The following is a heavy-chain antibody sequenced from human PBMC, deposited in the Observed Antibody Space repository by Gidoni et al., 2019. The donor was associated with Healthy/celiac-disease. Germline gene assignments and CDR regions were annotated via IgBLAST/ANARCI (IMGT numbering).Heavy chain of an antibody. Sequence: QVQLVESGGGVVQPGRSLSLSCAAPGFTFRRYAMHWVRQVPGKGLEWVAVISYDGSNKYYADSVKGRFTISRDNSKNTLYLQMNSLRAEDTAVYYCARPNNVLRYFDWSPYWGQGTLVTVSS. CDR2: ISYDGSNK. CDR1: GFTFRRYA. V-gene: IGHV3-30*04. D-gene: IGHD3-9*01. J-gene: IGHJ4*02. CDR3: ARPNNVLRYFDWSPY.